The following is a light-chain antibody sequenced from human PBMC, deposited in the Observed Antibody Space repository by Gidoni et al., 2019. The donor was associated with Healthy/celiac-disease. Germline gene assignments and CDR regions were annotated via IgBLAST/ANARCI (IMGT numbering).Light chain of an antibody. CDR1: RSNLGSNT. V-gene: IGLV1-44*01. J-gene: IGLJ2*01. CDR3: AAWDDSLVV. CDR2: SNN. Sequence: QSVLTQPPSASGTPGQRVTISCSGSRSNLGSNTVNWYQQLPGTAPKLLIYSNNQRPSGVPDRFSGSKSGTSASLAISGLQSEDEADYYCAAWDDSLVVFGGGTKLTVL.